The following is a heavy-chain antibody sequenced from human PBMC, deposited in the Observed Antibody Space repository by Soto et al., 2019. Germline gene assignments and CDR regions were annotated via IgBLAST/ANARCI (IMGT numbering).Heavy chain of an antibody. CDR1: GGSFSGYY. V-gene: IGHV4-34*01. Sequence: SETLSLTCAVYGGSFSGYYWTWIRQPPGTGLEWIGEINHSGSTNYNPSLKSRVTISVDTSKNQFSLKLSSVTAADTAVYYCASLFGSSWYYYGMDFWGQGTTVTVSS. CDR2: INHSGST. D-gene: IGHD6-13*01. CDR3: ASLFGSSWYYYGMDF. J-gene: IGHJ6*02.